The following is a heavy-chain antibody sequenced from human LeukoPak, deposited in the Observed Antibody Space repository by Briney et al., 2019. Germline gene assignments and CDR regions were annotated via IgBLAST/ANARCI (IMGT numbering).Heavy chain of an antibody. Sequence: GGSLRLSCAASGFTFSSYAMHWVRQAPGKGLEWVSVIYSGGSTYYADSVKGRFTISRDNSKNTLYLQMNSLRAEDTAVYYCARGSYGSGSYYPDYWGQGTLVTVSS. CDR2: IYSGGST. D-gene: IGHD3-10*01. CDR3: ARGSYGSGSYYPDY. J-gene: IGHJ4*02. CDR1: GFTFSSYA. V-gene: IGHV3-66*01.